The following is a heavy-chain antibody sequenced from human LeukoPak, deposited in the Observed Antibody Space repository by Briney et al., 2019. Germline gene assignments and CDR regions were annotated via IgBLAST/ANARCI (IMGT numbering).Heavy chain of an antibody. J-gene: IGHJ5*02. V-gene: IGHV4-34*01. CDR1: GGSFSGYY. D-gene: IGHD2/OR15-2a*01. CDR2: INHSGST. Sequence: SETLSLTCAVYGGSFSGYYWSWIRQPPGQGLEWIGEINHSGSTNYNPSLKSRVTISVDTSKNQFSLKLSSVTAADTAVYYCARGKTSQNIVTRKTYNWFDPWGQGTLVTVSS. CDR3: ARGKTSQNIVTRKTYNWFDP.